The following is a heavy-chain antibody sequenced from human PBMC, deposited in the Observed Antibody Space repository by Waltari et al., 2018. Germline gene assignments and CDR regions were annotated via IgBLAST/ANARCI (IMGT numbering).Heavy chain of an antibody. V-gene: IGHV3-33*01. CDR2: IWYDGSKK. CDR1: GFTFRSFG. D-gene: IGHD6-19*01. Sequence: QVQLVESGGGVVQPGRSLRLSCAASGFTFRSFGIHWVRQAPDKGLEWVAIIWYDGSKKCYADSVKGRFTISKDNSNNTLYLQMNSLRAEDTAVYYCARTGNGHSSGWYSGDYWGQGTLVTVSS. J-gene: IGHJ4*02. CDR3: ARTGNGHSSGWYSGDY.